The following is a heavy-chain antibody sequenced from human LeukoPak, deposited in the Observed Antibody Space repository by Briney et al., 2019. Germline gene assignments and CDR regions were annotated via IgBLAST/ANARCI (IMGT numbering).Heavy chain of an antibody. CDR3: ARQGWELLFLFDY. D-gene: IGHD1-26*01. CDR1: GGSISSSSYY. J-gene: IGHJ4*02. V-gene: IGHV4-39*01. CDR2: IYYSGST. Sequence: SETLPLTCTVSGGSISSSSYYWGWIRQPPGKGLEWIGSIYYSGSTYYNPSLKSRVTISVDTSKNQFSLKLSSVTAADTAVYYCARQGWELLFLFDYWGQGTLVTVSS.